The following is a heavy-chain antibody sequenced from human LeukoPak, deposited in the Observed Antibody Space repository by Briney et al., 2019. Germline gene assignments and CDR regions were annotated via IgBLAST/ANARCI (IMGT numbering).Heavy chain of an antibody. Sequence: ASVKVSCKASGYTFTTYYIHWVRQARGQGLEWMGIIIPSGGSTSYAQKFQGRVTMTRDTSTSTVYMELSSLRSEDTAVYYCARDGYTYGFDYWGQGTLVTVSS. J-gene: IGHJ4*02. V-gene: IGHV1-46*01. CDR2: IIPSGGST. CDR1: GYTFTTYY. CDR3: ARDGYTYGFDY. D-gene: IGHD5-18*01.